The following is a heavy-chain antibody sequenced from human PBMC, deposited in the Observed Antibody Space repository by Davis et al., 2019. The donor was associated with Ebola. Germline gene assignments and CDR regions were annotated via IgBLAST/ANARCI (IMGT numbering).Heavy chain of an antibody. D-gene: IGHD6-13*01. CDR1: GGSISSSSYY. Sequence: MPSETLSLTCTVSGGSISSSSYYWGWIRQPPGKGLEWIGSIYYSGSTYYNPSLKSRVTISVDTSKNQFSLKLSSVTAADTAVYYCARLIYRGYSSSFDWFDPWGQGTLVTVSS. J-gene: IGHJ5*02. CDR3: ARLIYRGYSSSFDWFDP. V-gene: IGHV4-39*01. CDR2: IYYSGST.